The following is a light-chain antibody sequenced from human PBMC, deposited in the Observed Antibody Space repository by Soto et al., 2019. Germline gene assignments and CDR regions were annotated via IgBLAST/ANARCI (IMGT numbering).Light chain of an antibody. CDR2: AAT. V-gene: IGKV1-8*01. CDR3: KQYYSYPHT. CDR1: QGISSY. J-gene: IGKJ3*01. Sequence: AIRMTQSPSSLSASTGDRVTITCRASQGISSYLAWYQQKPGKAPKLLIYAATPLQSGVPSRFSGSGSGTDITLTISCLQSEDFATYYCKQYYSYPHTFGPGTKVDIK.